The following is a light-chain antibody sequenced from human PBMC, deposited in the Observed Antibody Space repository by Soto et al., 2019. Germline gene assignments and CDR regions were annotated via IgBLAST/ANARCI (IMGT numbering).Light chain of an antibody. V-gene: IGKV1-6*01. J-gene: IGKJ1*01. CDR2: AAF. CDR1: QGIRTE. CDR3: LQDSNYPRT. Sequence: ATQMTQSPSSLSASVGDRVTIACRASQGIRTELAWYHQKRGEAPKLLIYAAFALQSGVPSRFSGSGSGKDFALTISNLQPEDFATYYCLQDSNYPRTFGQGTKVEMK.